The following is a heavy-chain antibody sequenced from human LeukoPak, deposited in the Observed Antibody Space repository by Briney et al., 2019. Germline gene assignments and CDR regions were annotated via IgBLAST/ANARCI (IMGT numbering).Heavy chain of an antibody. V-gene: IGHV1-2*06. CDR1: GYTFTGYY. CDR3: ARYCSSTSCSQDY. D-gene: IGHD2-2*01. J-gene: IGHJ4*02. Sequence: ASVKVSCKASGYTFTGYYMHWVRQAPGQGLEWMGRINPNSGGTNYAQKFQGRVTMTRDTSISTAYMELSRLRSDDTAVYYCARYCSSTSCSQDYWGQGTLVTVSS. CDR2: INPNSGGT.